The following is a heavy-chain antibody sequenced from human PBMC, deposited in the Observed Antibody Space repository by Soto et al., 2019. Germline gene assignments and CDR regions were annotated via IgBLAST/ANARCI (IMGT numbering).Heavy chain of an antibody. CDR3: ALGYCTNGICYRNGMDV. CDR1: GFTFGRYW. CDR2: INNDGSST. J-gene: IGHJ6*02. V-gene: IGHV3-74*01. Sequence: SGGSLRLSCEAFGFTFGRYWMHWVRQAPGKGPVWVARINNDGSSTNYADSVKGRFTISRDNAQNILYLQMNSLRAEDTAEYYCALGYCTNGICYRNGMDVWGQGTTVTVSS. D-gene: IGHD2-8*01.